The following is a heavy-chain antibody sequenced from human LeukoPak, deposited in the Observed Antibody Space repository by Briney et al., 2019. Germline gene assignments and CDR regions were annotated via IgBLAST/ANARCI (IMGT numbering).Heavy chain of an antibody. CDR3: ATTQSNYYDSSGYSDY. Sequence: GASVKVSCKASGYTFTSYGVSWVRQAPGHGLEWMGWISAYNSNTNYAQKLQGRVTMTTDTSTSTAYMELRSLRSDDTAVYYCATTQSNYYDSSGYSDYWGQGTLVTVSS. CDR2: ISAYNSNT. D-gene: IGHD3-22*01. V-gene: IGHV1-18*01. CDR1: GYTFTSYG. J-gene: IGHJ4*02.